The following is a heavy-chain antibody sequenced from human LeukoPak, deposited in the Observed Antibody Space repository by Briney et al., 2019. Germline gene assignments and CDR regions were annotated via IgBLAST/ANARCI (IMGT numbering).Heavy chain of an antibody. CDR1: GFTFHDYA. CDR2: ITWNSGSV. CDR3: AKGLGVASLIVDALDM. Sequence: GGSLRLSCAAPGFTFHDYAMHWVRQVPGKGLEWVSGITWNSGSVLYADSVRGRFTISRDNAKNPLYLQMNSLRPEDMAFYYCAKGLGVASLIVDALDMWGQGTMVTV. V-gene: IGHV3-9*03. J-gene: IGHJ3*02. D-gene: IGHD3/OR15-3a*01.